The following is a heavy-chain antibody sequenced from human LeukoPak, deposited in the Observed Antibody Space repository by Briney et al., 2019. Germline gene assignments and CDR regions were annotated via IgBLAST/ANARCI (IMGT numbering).Heavy chain of an antibody. CDR1: GFAFRNYG. CDR2: ITGSGDTT. J-gene: IGHJ4*02. V-gene: IGHV3-23*01. D-gene: IGHD4-17*01. Sequence: GGTLRLSCAASGFAFRNYGMNWVRQAPGKGLEWVSGITGSGDTTYYADSVKGRFTISGDNSKNTLYLQMNSLRAEDTAVYYCARDIDNGDYVVYWGQGTLVTVSS. CDR3: ARDIDNGDYVVY.